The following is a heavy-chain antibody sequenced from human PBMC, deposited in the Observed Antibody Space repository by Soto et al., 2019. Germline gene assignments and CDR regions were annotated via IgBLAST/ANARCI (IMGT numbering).Heavy chain of an antibody. V-gene: IGHV1-58*01. Sequence: SVKVSCKTSGFTFSSSAVHWVRQARGHRLQWIGWIDVGSGNANYAQMLQERIGISRDMSTSTAYMELSSLRPEDTAVYYCARDLPHYYGSGYYYGMDFWGQGTTVTVSS. CDR1: GFTFSSSA. J-gene: IGHJ6*02. CDR2: IDVGSGNA. D-gene: IGHD3-10*01. CDR3: ARDLPHYYGSGYYYGMDF.